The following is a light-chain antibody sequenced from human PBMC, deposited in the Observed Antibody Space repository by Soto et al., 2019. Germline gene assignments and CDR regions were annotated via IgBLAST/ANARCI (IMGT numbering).Light chain of an antibody. CDR2: DAS. V-gene: IGKV3-11*01. CDR3: QQRSSWPPVS. J-gene: IGKJ5*01. Sequence: EIVLTQSPATLSLSPGERATLSCRASQSVDRYFAWYQQTPGQAPKVLIYDASSRATGYPARFSGSGSGTDFSLTISSLEPEDFAVYYCQQRSSWPPVSFGQGTRLEIK. CDR1: QSVDRY.